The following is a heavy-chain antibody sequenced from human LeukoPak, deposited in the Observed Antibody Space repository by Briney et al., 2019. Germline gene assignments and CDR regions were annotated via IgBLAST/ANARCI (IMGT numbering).Heavy chain of an antibody. J-gene: IGHJ4*02. V-gene: IGHV1-2*02. D-gene: IGHD6-19*01. CDR1: GYTFTGYY. Sequence: ASVKVSCKASGYTFTGYYMHWVRQAPGQGLEWMGWINPNSGGTTYAQNFQGRVTMTRDTSISTAYMELSRLRSDDTSVYYCARPGSSGWYTTPHFDYWGQGTLVTVSS. CDR2: INPNSGGT. CDR3: ARPGSSGWYTTPHFDY.